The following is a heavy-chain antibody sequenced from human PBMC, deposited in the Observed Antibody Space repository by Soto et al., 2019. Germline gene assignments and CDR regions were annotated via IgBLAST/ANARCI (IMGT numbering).Heavy chain of an antibody. J-gene: IGHJ4*02. V-gene: IGHV4-30-2*01. CDR3: AAGGGLPRYY. Sequence: QLQLQESGSGLVKPSQALSLTCAVSGGSISSGGYSWSWIRQPPGKGLEWIGYIYHSGSTYYNPSRKRRVAISVDRSKNQCSLKLSSVTAADTAVYYCAAGGGLPRYYWGQGTLVTVSS. CDR1: GGSISSGGYS. D-gene: IGHD5-12*01. CDR2: IYHSGST.